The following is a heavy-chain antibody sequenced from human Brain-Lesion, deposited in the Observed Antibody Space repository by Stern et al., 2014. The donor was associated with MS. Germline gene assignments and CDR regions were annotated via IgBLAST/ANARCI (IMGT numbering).Heavy chain of an antibody. Sequence: QLVQSGPEVKKPRSSVQVSCKASGGTFGTYPITWLRQAPGQGLEWMGRIIPVFGSPNYAQKFQGRVTITADRSTTTVYMKLSSLKSDDAAVYYCAKDGPALVTNWFDPWGRGTLVTVSS. CDR1: GGTFGTYP. D-gene: IGHD5-18*01. J-gene: IGHJ5*02. CDR3: AKDGPALVTNWFDP. V-gene: IGHV1-69*06. CDR2: IIPVFGSP.